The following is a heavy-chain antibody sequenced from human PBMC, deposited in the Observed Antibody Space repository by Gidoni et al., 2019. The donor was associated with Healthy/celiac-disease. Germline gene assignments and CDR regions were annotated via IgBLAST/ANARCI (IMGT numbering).Heavy chain of an antibody. CDR2: INHSGST. CDR3: ARATPYMTTVTTGYNFDY. CDR1: GGSFSGYY. Sequence: QVQLQQWGAGLLKPSETLSLTCAVYGGSFSGYYWSWIRQPPGKGLEWIGEINHSGSTNYNPSLKSRVTISVDTSKNQFSLKLSSVTAADTAVYYCARATPYMTTVTTGYNFDYWGQGTLVTVSS. V-gene: IGHV4-34*01. J-gene: IGHJ4*02. D-gene: IGHD4-17*01.